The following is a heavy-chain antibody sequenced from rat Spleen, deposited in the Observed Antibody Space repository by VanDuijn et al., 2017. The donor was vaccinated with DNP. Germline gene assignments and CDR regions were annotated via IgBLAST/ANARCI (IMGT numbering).Heavy chain of an antibody. Sequence: QVQLRESGPGLVQPSQTLSLTCTVAGFSLTSQNVHWVRQSPGKGLEWMGVIWNNGGTRYNSVLKSRLSISKDTSKSQVFLKMNSLQTEDTATYYCVRSPETTYIYFPWAYWGQGVMVTVSS. CDR1: GFSLTSQN. D-gene: IGHD1-2*01. CDR3: VRSPETTYIYFPWAY. CDR2: IWNNGGT. V-gene: IGHV2-41*01. J-gene: IGHJ2*01.